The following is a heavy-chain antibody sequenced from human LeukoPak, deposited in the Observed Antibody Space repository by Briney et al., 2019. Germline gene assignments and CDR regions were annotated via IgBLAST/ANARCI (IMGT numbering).Heavy chain of an antibody. CDR3: ARVIGDYDFWSGYWGSSEYYFDY. Sequence: ASVKVSCKASGYTFTGYYMHWVRQATGQGLEWMGWMNPNSGNTGYAQKFQGRVTITRNTSISTAYMELSSLRSEDTAVYYCARVIGDYDFWSGYWGSSEYYFDYWGQGTLVTVSS. V-gene: IGHV1-8*03. CDR1: GYTFTGYY. J-gene: IGHJ4*02. D-gene: IGHD3-3*01. CDR2: MNPNSGNT.